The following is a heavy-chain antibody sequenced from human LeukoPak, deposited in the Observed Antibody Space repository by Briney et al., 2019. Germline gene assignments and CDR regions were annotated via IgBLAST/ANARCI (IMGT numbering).Heavy chain of an antibody. CDR1: GITFRTYA. Sequence: GGSLRLSCAVSGITFRTYAMSWVRQARGKGLEWVSSINGDGSSTYYADSVKGRFTISRDNSKNTLSLQMSSLRVEDTAVYYCAKWGAQAGIYRAVDCWGRGTLVTVSS. CDR2: INGDGSST. V-gene: IGHV3-23*01. CDR3: AKWGAQAGIYRAVDC. D-gene: IGHD3-10*01. J-gene: IGHJ4*02.